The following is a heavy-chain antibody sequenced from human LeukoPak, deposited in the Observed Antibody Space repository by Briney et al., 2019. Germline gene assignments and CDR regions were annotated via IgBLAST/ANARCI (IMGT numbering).Heavy chain of an antibody. J-gene: IGHJ4*02. CDR1: GFTFSTYT. D-gene: IGHD6-13*01. V-gene: IGHV3-30*04. Sequence: GGSLRLSCAASGFTFSTYTIHWVRQAPGKGLEWVAVISYDESDRYYADSVKGRFTISRDNSKNTLYLQMNSLRVEDTAVYYCARRWSFDHWGQGTLVTVSS. CDR3: ARRWSFDH. CDR2: ISYDESDR.